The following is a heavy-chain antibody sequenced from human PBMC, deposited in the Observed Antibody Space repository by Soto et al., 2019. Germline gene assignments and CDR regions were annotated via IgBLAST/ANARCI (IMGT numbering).Heavy chain of an antibody. J-gene: IGHJ6*02. CDR1: GDSIGTYN. Sequence: QVQLQASGPGLVKPSDTLSLTCTVSGDSIGTYNWGWIRQPPGKRLEWIGYIYSNGGTSYNPALKSRVPISADTSTKQFSLRLSSVTAADPAVYYCVRQGIGALHGRVDVWGPGTTVTVSS. CDR2: IYSNGGT. D-gene: IGHD1-26*01. CDR3: VRQGIGALHGRVDV. V-gene: IGHV4-59*08.